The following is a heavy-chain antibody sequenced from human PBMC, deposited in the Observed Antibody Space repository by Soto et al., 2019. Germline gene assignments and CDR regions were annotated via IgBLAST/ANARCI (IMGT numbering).Heavy chain of an antibody. V-gene: IGHV3-7*04. J-gene: IGHJ4*02. CDR3: ARGGSITIFGMIPEFDY. CDR2: IKQDGSEK. CDR1: GFTFSGYW. Sequence: EVQLVESGGGLVQPGGSLRLSCEVSGFTFSGYWMSWVRQAPGKGLEWVANIKQDGSEKYYVDSVKGRFTISRDNAKNSLYLQMNSLRAEDTAVYYCARGGSITIFGMIPEFDYWGQGALVTVSS. D-gene: IGHD3-3*01.